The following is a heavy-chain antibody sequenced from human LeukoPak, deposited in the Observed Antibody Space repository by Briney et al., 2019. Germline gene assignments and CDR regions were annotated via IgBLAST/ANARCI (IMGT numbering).Heavy chain of an antibody. Sequence: ASVKVSCKASGYAFTSYDINWVRQATGQGLEWMGWINPNSGGTNYAQKFQGRVTMTRDTSISTAYMELSRLRSDDTAVYYCARGVCSSTSCFTNWFDPWGQGTLVTVSS. J-gene: IGHJ5*02. V-gene: IGHV1-2*02. CDR1: GYAFTSYD. D-gene: IGHD2-2*01. CDR2: INPNSGGT. CDR3: ARGVCSSTSCFTNWFDP.